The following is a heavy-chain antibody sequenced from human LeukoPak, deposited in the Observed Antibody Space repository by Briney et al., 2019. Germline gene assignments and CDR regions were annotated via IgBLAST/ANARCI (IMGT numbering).Heavy chain of an antibody. V-gene: IGHV3-53*01. CDR3: ARGPSSSWYAADAFDI. Sequence: PGGSLRLSCAASGFTVSSNYMSWVRQAPGNGLEWVSVIYSGGSTYYADSVKGRFTISRDNSKNTLYLQMNSLRAEDTAVYYCARGPSSSWYAADAFDIWGQGTMVTVSS. D-gene: IGHD6-13*01. J-gene: IGHJ3*02. CDR2: IYSGGST. CDR1: GFTVSSNY.